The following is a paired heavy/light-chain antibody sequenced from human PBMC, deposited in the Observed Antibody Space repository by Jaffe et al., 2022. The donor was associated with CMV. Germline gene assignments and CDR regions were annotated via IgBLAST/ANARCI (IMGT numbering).Light chain of an antibody. V-gene: IGLV1-44*01. CDR2: TND. J-gene: IGLJ3*02. Sequence: QSVLTQPPSASGTPGQTVTISCSGSSSNFRSHEVDWYLQVPGTAPRLLIHTNDQRPSGVPDRFSGSQSGASASLAISGLQSEDEADYYCATWDDSLDSWVFGGGTKLTVL. CDR3: ATWDDSLDSWV. CDR1: SSNFRSHE.
Heavy chain of an antibody. CDR3: VSGWWGLRRGMDV. CDR2: IRANIDNLVP. Sequence: EVQLVESGGGLVQPGGSLELSCAGSGFIFSGSAIHWVRQASGKGLEWVGRIRANIDNLVPAYGFSVKGRVTISRDDSKNTAYLQMSSLKTEDTAVYYCVSGWWGLRRGMDVWGQGTTVTVSS. D-gene: IGHD1-26*01. J-gene: IGHJ6*02. CDR1: GFIFSGSA. V-gene: IGHV3-73*02.